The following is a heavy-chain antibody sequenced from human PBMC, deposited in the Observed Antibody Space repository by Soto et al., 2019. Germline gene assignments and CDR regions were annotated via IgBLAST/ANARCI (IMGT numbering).Heavy chain of an antibody. Sequence: EVQLVESGGGLVQPGRSLRLSCAASGFTFDDYAMHWVRQAPGKGLEWVSGISWNSDDIGYADSVKGRFTISRDNAKNSLYLQMNSLRGEDTALYYCARGGYSSTWSNLLDRSGLDVWGQGTTVTVSS. V-gene: IGHV3-9*01. D-gene: IGHD6-13*01. CDR3: ARGGYSSTWSNLLDRSGLDV. J-gene: IGHJ6*02. CDR1: GFTFDDYA. CDR2: ISWNSDDI.